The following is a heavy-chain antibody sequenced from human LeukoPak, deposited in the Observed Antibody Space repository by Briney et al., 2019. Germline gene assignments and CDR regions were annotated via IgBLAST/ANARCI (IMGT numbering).Heavy chain of an antibody. CDR2: IYYSGST. D-gene: IGHD1-26*01. CDR3: ARADGYSGSYYAFDI. J-gene: IGHJ3*02. Sequence: PSETLFLTCTVSGGSISSYYWSWIRQPPGKGLEWIGYIYYSGSTNYNPSLKSRVTISVDTSKNQFSLKLSSVTAADTAVYYCARADGYSGSYYAFDIWGQGTMVTVSS. V-gene: IGHV4-59*01. CDR1: GGSISSYY.